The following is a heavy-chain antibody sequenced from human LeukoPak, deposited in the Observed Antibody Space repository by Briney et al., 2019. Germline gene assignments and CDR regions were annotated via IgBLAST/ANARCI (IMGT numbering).Heavy chain of an antibody. CDR2: INHSGST. CDR1: GYSISSGYD. J-gene: IGHJ6*02. D-gene: IGHD6-13*01. Sequence: SETLSLTCTVSGYSISSGYDWGWIRQPPGKGLEWIGEINHSGSTNYNPSLKSRVTISVDTSKNQFSLKLSSVTAADTAVYYCARGPLAAAGTLTYYYYGMDVWGQGTTVTVSS. V-gene: IGHV4-38-2*02. CDR3: ARGPLAAAGTLTYYYYGMDV.